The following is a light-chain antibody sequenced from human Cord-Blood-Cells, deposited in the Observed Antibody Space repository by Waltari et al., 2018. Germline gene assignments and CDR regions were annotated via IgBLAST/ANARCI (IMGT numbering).Light chain of an antibody. J-gene: IGLJ2*01. Sequence: SYELTQPPSVSVSPGQTARITCPGDALPKPYSYWHQQKPGQAPVLVVYKDSERPSGIPERFSGSSSGTTVTLTISGVQAEDEADYYCQSADSSGTVVFGGGTKLTVL. V-gene: IGLV3-25*03. CDR2: KDS. CDR3: QSADSSGTVV. CDR1: ALPKPY.